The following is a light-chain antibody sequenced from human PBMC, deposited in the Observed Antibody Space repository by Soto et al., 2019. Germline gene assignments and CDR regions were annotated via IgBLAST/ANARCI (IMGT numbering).Light chain of an antibody. CDR3: LLSFSGARV. CDR2: DTN. V-gene: IGLV7-46*01. Sequence: QAVVTQEPSLTVSPGGTVTLTCGSSTGTVTSGHYPYWFQQKPGQAPRTLIYDTNNKHSWTPARFSGSLLGGKAALTLSGAHPEDEADCFCLLSFSGARVFGTGSKVTVL. J-gene: IGLJ1*01. CDR1: TGTVTSGHY.